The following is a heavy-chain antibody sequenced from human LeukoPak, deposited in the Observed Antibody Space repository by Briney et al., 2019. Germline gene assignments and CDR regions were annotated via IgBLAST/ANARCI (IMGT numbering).Heavy chain of an antibody. Sequence: PGGSLRLSCAASGFTFSDCYMSWFRQAPGKGLEWLSYIGGSGVDTNYADSVKGRFTTSRDNAKSLLYLQMNSLRAEDTAVYYCAKTLVASPGNTGGPWGQGTLVTVSS. CDR2: IGGSGVDT. CDR1: GFTFSDCY. CDR3: AKTLVASPGNTGGP. D-gene: IGHD6-6*01. V-gene: IGHV3-11*03. J-gene: IGHJ5*02.